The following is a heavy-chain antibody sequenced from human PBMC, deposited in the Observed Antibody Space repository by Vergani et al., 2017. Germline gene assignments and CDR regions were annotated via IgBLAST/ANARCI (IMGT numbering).Heavy chain of an antibody. CDR3: ARGWSYYDFWSGYDP. CDR2: IYYRGST. V-gene: IGHV4-61*01. D-gene: IGHD3-3*01. J-gene: IGHJ5*02. Sequence: QVQLQESGPGLVKPSETLSLTCTVSGGSVSSGSYYWSWIRQPPGKGLEWIGYIYYRGSTNYNPSLKSRVTISVDTSKNQFSLKLSSVTAADTAVYYCARGWSYYDFWSGYDPWGQGTLVTVSS. CDR1: GGSVSSGSYY.